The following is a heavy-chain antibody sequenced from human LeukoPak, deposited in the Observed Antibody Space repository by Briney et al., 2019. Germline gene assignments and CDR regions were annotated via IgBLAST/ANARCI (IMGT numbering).Heavy chain of an antibody. V-gene: IGHV4-39*07. CDR2: IYNSGST. J-gene: IGHJ4*02. CDR1: GGSISSSSYY. CDR3: ARRLRYGSVPYYYDSSPGSGFDY. Sequence: SETLSLTCTVSGGSISSSSYYWGWIRQPPGKGLEWIGSIYNSGSTYYNPSLKSRVTISVDTSKNQFSLKLSSVTAADTAVYCCARRLRYGSVPYYYDSSPGSGFDYWGQGTLVTVSS. D-gene: IGHD3-22*01.